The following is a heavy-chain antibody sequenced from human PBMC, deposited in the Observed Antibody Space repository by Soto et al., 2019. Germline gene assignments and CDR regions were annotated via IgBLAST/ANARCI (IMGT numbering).Heavy chain of an antibody. CDR1: GFALSSYS. CDR2: ISRSSSSM. J-gene: IGHJ4*02. V-gene: IGHV3-48*04. CDR3: ASDPDVPDY. Sequence: GGSLRLSCAASGFALSSYSMNWVRQAPGKGLEWVSYISRSSSSMYYADSVEGRFTTSRDNAKNSLYLQMNSLRVEDTAIYYCASDPDVPDYWGRGTLVIVSS. D-gene: IGHD2-2*01.